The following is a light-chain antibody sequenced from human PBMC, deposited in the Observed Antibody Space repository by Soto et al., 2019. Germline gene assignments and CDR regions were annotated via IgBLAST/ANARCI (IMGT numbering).Light chain of an antibody. CDR2: EVR. V-gene: IGLV2-14*01. CDR1: SSDVGAYNY. CDR3: SSYTSSTTVV. J-gene: IGLJ3*02. Sequence: QSVLTQPASVSGSPGQSITISCTGTSSDVGAYNYISWYQQHPGKAPKLMIYEVRNRPSGVSNRFSGSKSGNTASLTISGLQAEDEAEYYCSSYTSSTTVVFGGGTKLTVL.